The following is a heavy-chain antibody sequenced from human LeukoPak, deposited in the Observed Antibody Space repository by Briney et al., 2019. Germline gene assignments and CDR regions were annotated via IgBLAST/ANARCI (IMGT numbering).Heavy chain of an antibody. Sequence: SETLSLTCTVSGGSISSGGYYWSWIRQHPGKGLEWIGYIYYSGSTYYNPSLKSRVTISVDTSKNQSSLKLSSVTAADTAVYYCARSRTTMIRGSPSWSFDYWGQGILVTVSS. V-gene: IGHV4-31*03. CDR1: GGSISSGGYY. CDR3: ARSRTTMIRGSPSWSFDY. J-gene: IGHJ4*02. CDR2: IYYSGST. D-gene: IGHD3-10*01.